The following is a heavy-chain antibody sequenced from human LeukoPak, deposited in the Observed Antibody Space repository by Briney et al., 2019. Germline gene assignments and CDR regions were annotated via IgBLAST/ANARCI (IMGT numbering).Heavy chain of an antibody. Sequence: GASVKVSCKASGYTFTSYYMHWVRQAPGQGLEWMGGITPLFGTAKYAQKFQGRVTIIADESTSTAYMELSSLRSEDTAVYYCARDSSEIRSLIVHWGQGTLVTVSS. CDR3: ARDSSEIRSLIVH. D-gene: IGHD1-14*01. V-gene: IGHV1-69*13. J-gene: IGHJ1*01. CDR1: GYTFTSYY. CDR2: ITPLFGTA.